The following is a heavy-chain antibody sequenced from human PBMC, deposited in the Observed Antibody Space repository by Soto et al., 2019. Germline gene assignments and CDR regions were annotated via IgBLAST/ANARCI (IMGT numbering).Heavy chain of an antibody. CDR1: GFTFSSYS. CDR2: ISSSSSYI. CDR3: ARGITTKKFYYYYGMDV. V-gene: IGHV3-21*01. J-gene: IGHJ6*02. Sequence: EVQLVESGGGLVKPGGSLRLSCAASGFTFSSYSMNWVRQAPGKGLEWVSSISSSSSYIYYADSVKGRFTISRDNAKNSQYLQMNSLRAEDTAVYYCARGITTKKFYYYYGMDVWGQGTTVTVSS. D-gene: IGHD1-1*01.